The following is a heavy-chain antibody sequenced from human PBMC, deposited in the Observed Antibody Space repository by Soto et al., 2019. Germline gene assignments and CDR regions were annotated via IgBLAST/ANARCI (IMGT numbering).Heavy chain of an antibody. CDR1: GGMFYSSA. CDR2: IVPMNGSP. CDR3: TKALYCSSTSCYSGGDTFHI. J-gene: IGHJ3*02. D-gene: IGHD2-2*01. Sequence: GASVKVSCKASGGMFYSSAINWVRQAPGQGLEWMGGIVPMNGSPKYAQEFLGRVTISADASATTAYMDLSGLKSEDTAVYYCTKALYCSSTSCYSGGDTFHIWGQGTMVTVSS. V-gene: IGHV1-69*13.